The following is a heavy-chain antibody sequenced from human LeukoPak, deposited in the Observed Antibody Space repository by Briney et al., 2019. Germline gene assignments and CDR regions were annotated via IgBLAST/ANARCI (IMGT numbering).Heavy chain of an antibody. CDR2: ISYDGSNK. CDR1: GFTFSSYA. CDR3: ARDGISHSIDY. V-gene: IGHV3-30-3*01. Sequence: PGGSLRLSCAASGFTFSSYAMHWVRQAPGKGLEWVAVISYDGSNKYYADSVKGRFTISRDNSKNTLYLQMNSLRAEDTAVYYCARDGISHSIDYWGQGTLVTVSS. D-gene: IGHD2-15*01. J-gene: IGHJ4*02.